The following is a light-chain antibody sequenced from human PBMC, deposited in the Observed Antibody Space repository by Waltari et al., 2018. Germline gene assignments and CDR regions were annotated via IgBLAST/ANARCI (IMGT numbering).Light chain of an antibody. CDR1: QGVNTY. CDR3: QQLNFYPLT. V-gene: IGKV1-9*01. J-gene: IGKJ4*01. Sequence: DIQLTQSPSSLSAFVGDRVTITCRASQGVNTYLAWYQEKPGKAPKLRIYAASTLQSGVPSRFSGSGSGTDFTLTISSLQPEDSASYYCQQLNFYPLTFGGGTKVEIK. CDR2: AAS.